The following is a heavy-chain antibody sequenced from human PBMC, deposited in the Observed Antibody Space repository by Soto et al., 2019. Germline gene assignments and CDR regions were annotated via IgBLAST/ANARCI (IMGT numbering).Heavy chain of an antibody. J-gene: IGHJ6*02. Sequence: RSETLSLTCAVYGGSFSGYYWSWIRQPPGKGLEWIGEINHSGSTNYNPSLKSRVTISVYTSEDQFALKLRSVTAADTAVYYCARGSSGSSCYYYYYYYGMDVWGQGNTVTVSS. CDR2: INHSGST. D-gene: IGHD3-22*01. CDR1: GGSFSGYY. CDR3: ARGSSGSSCYYYYYYYGMDV. V-gene: IGHV4-34*01.